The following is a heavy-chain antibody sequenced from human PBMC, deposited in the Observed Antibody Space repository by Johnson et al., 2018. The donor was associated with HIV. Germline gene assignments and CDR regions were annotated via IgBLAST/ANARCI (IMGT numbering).Heavy chain of an antibody. CDR3: ARDGPGDGNAMGGSGAFDI. J-gene: IGHJ3*02. V-gene: IGHV3-66*01. CDR2: IYSGDRT. Sequence: EVQLVESGGGLVQPGGSLRLSCAASGLTVSTNDINWVRQAPGKGLEWVAIIYSGDRTYYADSLEGRFTISRDKSKNTVYLQMNSLRVEDTAVYYCARDGPGDGNAMGGSGAFDIWGQGTMVTVSS. CDR1: GLTVSTND. D-gene: IGHD5-24*01.